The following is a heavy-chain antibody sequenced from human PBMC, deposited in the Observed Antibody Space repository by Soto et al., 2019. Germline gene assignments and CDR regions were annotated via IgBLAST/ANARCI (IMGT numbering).Heavy chain of an antibody. V-gene: IGHV6-1*01. Sequence: QSQTLSLTCAISGDSVSSDTAAWNWIRQSPSRGLEWLGRTFYRRSKWYNDYAASVRSRINIDPDTSKNLFSLHLKSVTPEDTAIFYCATDYSGFFRFWGQGTLVTVSS. CDR2: TFYRRSKWYN. J-gene: IGHJ4*02. CDR1: GDSVSSDTAA. CDR3: ATDYSGFFRF. D-gene: IGHD2-15*01.